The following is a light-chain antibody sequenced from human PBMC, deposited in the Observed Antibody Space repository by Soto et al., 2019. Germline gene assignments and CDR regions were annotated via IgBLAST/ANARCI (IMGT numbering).Light chain of an antibody. CDR2: GAS. CDR3: QQYDGSPSWT. J-gene: IGKJ1*01. V-gene: IGKV3-20*01. CDR1: QSVSSSY. Sequence: ELVLTQSPGTLSLSPGERATLSCRASQSVSSSYLVWYQQKPGQAPRLLIYGASSRATGIPDRFSGSGSGTDFTLTISRLEPEDFAVYYCQQYDGSPSWTFGQGTKVDIK.